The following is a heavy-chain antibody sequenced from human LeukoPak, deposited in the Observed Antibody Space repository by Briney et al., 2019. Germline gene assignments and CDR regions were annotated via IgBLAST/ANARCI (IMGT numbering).Heavy chain of an antibody. V-gene: IGHV3-15*07. CDR1: GFTFSNAW. D-gene: IGHD1-26*01. J-gene: IGHJ4*02. CDR3: TTDSGDVSGSYSDFDY. Sequence: GGSLRLSCAASGFTFSNAWMNWVRQAPGKGLEWVGRIKSKTDCGTTDYAAPVKGRFTISRDDSKNTLYLQMNSLKTEDTAVYYCTTDSGDVSGSYSDFDYWGQGTLVTVSS. CDR2: IKSKTDCGTT.